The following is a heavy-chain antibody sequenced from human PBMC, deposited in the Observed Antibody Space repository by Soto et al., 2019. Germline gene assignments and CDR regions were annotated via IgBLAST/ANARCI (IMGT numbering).Heavy chain of an antibody. CDR3: ARDSNLYGGYDPPDESFDY. Sequence: QVQLGQSGAEVKKPGSSVKVSCKASGGTFSSYTISWVRQAPGQGLEWTGRIIPILGIANYAQKFQGRVTITPDKSTSTAYMELRTLRSEDTAVYYCARDSNLYGGYDPPDESFDYWGQGTLVTFSS. V-gene: IGHV1-69*08. J-gene: IGHJ4*02. CDR2: IIPILGIA. D-gene: IGHD5-12*01. CDR1: GGTFSSYT.